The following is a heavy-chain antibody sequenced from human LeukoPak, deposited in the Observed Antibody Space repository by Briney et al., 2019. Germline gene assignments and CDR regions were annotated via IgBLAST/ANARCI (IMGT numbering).Heavy chain of an antibody. CDR2: IYSGGST. Sequence: GGSLRLSCAASEFSVGSNYMTWVRQAPGKGLEWVSLIYSGGSTYYADSVKGRFTISRDNSKNTLYLQLNSLRDEDTAVYYCAREAVRGDTATLKGAMGYWGQGTLVTVSS. D-gene: IGHD5-18*01. CDR3: AREAVRGDTATLKGAMGY. V-gene: IGHV3-66*01. CDR1: EFSVGSNY. J-gene: IGHJ4*02.